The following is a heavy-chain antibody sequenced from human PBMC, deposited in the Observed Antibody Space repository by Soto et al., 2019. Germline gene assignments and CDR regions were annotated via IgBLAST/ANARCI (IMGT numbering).Heavy chain of an antibody. CDR2: INAGNGNT. J-gene: IGHJ6*02. D-gene: IGHD3-16*01. V-gene: IGHV1-3*01. Sequence: ASVKVSCKASGYTFTSYAMHWVRQAPGQRLEWMGWINAGNGNTKYSQKFQGRVTITRDTSASTAYMELSSLRSEDTAVYYCARMGDQYYYYGMDVWGHGTTVTVSS. CDR1: GYTFTSYA. CDR3: ARMGDQYYYYGMDV.